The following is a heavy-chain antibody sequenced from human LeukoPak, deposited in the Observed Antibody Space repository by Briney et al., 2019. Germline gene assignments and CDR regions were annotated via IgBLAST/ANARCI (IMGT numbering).Heavy chain of an antibody. CDR2: IYTRGST. J-gene: IGHJ4*02. CDR1: GGSISSYY. D-gene: IGHD1-14*01. Sequence: SETLSLTCTVSGGSISSYYWSWIRQPAGKGLEWIGRIYTRGSTNYNPSLKSRVTMSVDTSKNQFSLKLSSVTAADTAVYYCARDIKPSDLRNPGTSFDYWGQETLVTVSS. V-gene: IGHV4-4*07. CDR3: ARDIKPSDLRNPGTSFDY.